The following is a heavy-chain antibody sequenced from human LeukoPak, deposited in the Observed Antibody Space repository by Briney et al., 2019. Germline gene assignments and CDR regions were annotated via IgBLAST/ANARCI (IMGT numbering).Heavy chain of an antibody. D-gene: IGHD1-26*01. CDR2: LSGSGDST. CDR3: AKDANSGSYFFHFDY. Sequence: GGSLRLSCAASGFIFSNYAMTWVRQAPGKGLEWVSALSGSGDSTYYADSVKGRFTISRDNSKNTVYLQMNSLRAEDTATYYCAKDANSGSYFFHFDYWGQGTLVTVSS. CDR1: GFIFSNYA. V-gene: IGHV3-23*01. J-gene: IGHJ4*02.